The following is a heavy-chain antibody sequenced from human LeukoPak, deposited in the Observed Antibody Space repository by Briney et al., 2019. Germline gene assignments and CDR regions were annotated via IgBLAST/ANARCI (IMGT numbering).Heavy chain of an antibody. D-gene: IGHD3-22*01. CDR1: GGSISSSSYY. CDR3: ARRSNYYDSGNYFDY. CDR2: IYYSGST. J-gene: IGHJ4*02. V-gene: IGHV4-39*01. Sequence: SETLSLTCTVSGGSISSSSYYWGWIRQPPGKGLEWIGSIYYSGSTYYNPSLKSRVTISVDTSKNQFSLKLSSVTAADPAVYYCARRSNYYDSGNYFDYWGQGTLVTVSS.